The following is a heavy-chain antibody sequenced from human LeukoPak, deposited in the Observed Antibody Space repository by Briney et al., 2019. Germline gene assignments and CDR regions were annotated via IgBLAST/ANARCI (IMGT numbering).Heavy chain of an antibody. CDR3: ARGVITKGVCFDY. CDR2: IYYSGST. D-gene: IGHD3-22*01. V-gene: IGHV4-59*01. CDR1: GGSISSYY. J-gene: IGHJ4*02. Sequence: SETLSLTCTVSGGSISSYYWSWIRQPPGKGLEWIGYIYYSGSTNYNPSLKSRVTISVDTSKNQFSLKLSSVTAADTAVYYCARGVITKGVCFDYWGQGTLVTVSS.